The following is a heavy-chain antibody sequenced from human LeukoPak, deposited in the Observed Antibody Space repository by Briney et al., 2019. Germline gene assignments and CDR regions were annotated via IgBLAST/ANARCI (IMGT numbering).Heavy chain of an antibody. Sequence: SETLSLTCTVSGDSISSSSYYWGWIRQPPGKGLGWIGSIYYIGSTYYNPSLKSRVTISVDTSKNQFSLKLTSVTAADTAVYYCATSDYDILTGYYTNWFDPWGQGTLVTVSS. D-gene: IGHD3-9*01. V-gene: IGHV4-39*01. CDR2: IYYIGST. J-gene: IGHJ5*02. CDR1: GDSISSSSYY. CDR3: ATSDYDILTGYYTNWFDP.